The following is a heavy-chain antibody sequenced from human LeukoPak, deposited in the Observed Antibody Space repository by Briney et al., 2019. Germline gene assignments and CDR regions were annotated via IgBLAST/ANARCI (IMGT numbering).Heavy chain of an antibody. V-gene: IGHV4-4*07. Sequence: PSETLSLTCTVSGGSISSYYWSWIRQPAGKGLEWIGRIYTSGSTNYNPSLKSRVTMSVDTSKNQFSLKLSSVTAADTAVYYCARWGRVGATSYAFDIWGQGTVVTVSS. CDR3: ARWGRVGATSYAFDI. CDR2: IYTSGST. J-gene: IGHJ3*02. CDR1: GGSISSYY. D-gene: IGHD1-26*01.